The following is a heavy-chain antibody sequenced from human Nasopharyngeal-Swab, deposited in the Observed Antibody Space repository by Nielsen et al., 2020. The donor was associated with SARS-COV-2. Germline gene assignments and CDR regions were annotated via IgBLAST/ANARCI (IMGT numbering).Heavy chain of an antibody. CDR2: IYYSGST. CDR1: GGSISSYY. D-gene: IGHD6-19*01. V-gene: IGHV4-59*13. CDR3: ARSPGRQQWLVQEDWFDP. Sequence: SETLSLTCTVSGGSISSYYWSWTRQPPGKGLEWIGYIYYSGSTNYNPSLKSRVTISVDTSKNQFTLKLSSATAADTAVYYCARSPGRQQWLVQEDWFDPWGQGTLVTVSS. J-gene: IGHJ5*02.